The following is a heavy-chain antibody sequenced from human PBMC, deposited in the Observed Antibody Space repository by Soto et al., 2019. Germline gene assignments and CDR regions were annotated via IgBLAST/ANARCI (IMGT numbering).Heavy chain of an antibody. D-gene: IGHD1-1*01. Sequence: QVQLQESGPGLLKPSETLSLTCTVSGGSSNNYYWVWLRQPPGEGLEGIGHMYYSGDTDYNPSLKSRVAMSVDTSKNRLSLRPTPVTAADTAVYYCARGDWNDDFYSGMDVWGQGTTVIV. J-gene: IGHJ6*02. V-gene: IGHV4-59*13. CDR2: MYYSGDT. CDR3: ARGDWNDDFYSGMDV. CDR1: GGSSNNYY.